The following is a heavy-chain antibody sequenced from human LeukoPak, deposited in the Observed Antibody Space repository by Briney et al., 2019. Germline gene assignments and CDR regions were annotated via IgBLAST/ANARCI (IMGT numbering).Heavy chain of an antibody. D-gene: IGHD3-16*02. V-gene: IGHV4-59*01. CDR1: GGSISSYY. CDR2: IYYSGST. CDR3: ARGLGELSLYGDPAS. J-gene: IGHJ4*02. Sequence: SETLSLTCTVSGGSISSYYWSWIRQPPGKGLEWIGYIYYSGSTNYNPSLKSRVTISVDTSKTQFSLKLSSVTAADTAVYYCARGLGELSLYGDPASWGQGTLVTVSS.